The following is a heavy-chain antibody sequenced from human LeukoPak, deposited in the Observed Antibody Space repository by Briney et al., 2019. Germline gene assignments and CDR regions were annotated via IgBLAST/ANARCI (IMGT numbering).Heavy chain of an antibody. CDR3: ARGFDY. CDR2: ISYDGSNK. Sequence: HPGGSLRLSCAVSGCTVSNNYMSWVRQAPGKGLEWVAVISYDGSNKYYADSVKGRFTISRDNSKNTLYLQMNSLRAEDTAVYYCARGFDYWGQGTLVTVSS. CDR1: GCTVSNNY. V-gene: IGHV3-30*03. J-gene: IGHJ4*02.